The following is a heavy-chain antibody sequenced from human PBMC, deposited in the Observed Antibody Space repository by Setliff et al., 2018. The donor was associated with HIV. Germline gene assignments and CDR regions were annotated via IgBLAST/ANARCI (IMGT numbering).Heavy chain of an antibody. CDR1: GYTFTNYY. V-gene: IGHV1-46*01. CDR3: AKDYGDGHNWGAFDI. CDR2: INPSGGRT. D-gene: IGHD1-1*01. J-gene: IGHJ3*02. Sequence: ASVKVSCKASGYTFTNYYIHWVRQAPGQGLEWMGLINPSGGRTSYAQKFQGRLTMTRDTSRSTVYMELSSLRSEDTALYFCAKDYGDGHNWGAFDIWGQGTMVTVSS.